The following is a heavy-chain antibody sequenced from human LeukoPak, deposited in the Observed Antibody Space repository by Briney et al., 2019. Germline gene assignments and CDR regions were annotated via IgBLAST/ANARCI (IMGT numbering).Heavy chain of an antibody. Sequence: GGSLRLSCAASGFTFSSYWMSWVRQAPGKGLEWVANIKQDGSGKYYVDSVKGRFTISRDNAKNSLYLQMNSLRAEDTAVYYCARDGSLLRERWYFDLWGRGTLVTVSS. CDR3: ARDGSLLRERWYFDL. D-gene: IGHD5-12*01. J-gene: IGHJ2*01. V-gene: IGHV3-7*01. CDR1: GFTFSSYW. CDR2: IKQDGSGK.